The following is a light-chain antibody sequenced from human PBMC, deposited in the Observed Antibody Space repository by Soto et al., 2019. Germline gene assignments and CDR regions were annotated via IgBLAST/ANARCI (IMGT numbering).Light chain of an antibody. J-gene: IGLJ1*01. CDR1: SSDVGGYNY. CDR3: SSYTSRSIDYV. Sequence: QSALTQPASVSGSPGQSITISCTGTSSDVGGYNYVSWYQQHPGKAPKLMNYEVSNRPSGVSNRFSGSKSGNTASLTISGLQAEDEADYYCSSYTSRSIDYVFGTGTKLTVL. CDR2: EVS. V-gene: IGLV2-14*01.